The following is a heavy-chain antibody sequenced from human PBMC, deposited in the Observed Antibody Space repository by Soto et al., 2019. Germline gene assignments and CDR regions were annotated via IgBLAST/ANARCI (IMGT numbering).Heavy chain of an antibody. Sequence: EVQLVESGGGLVQPGGSLRLSCAASGFTVSSNYMSWVRQAPGKGLEWVSVIYSGGSTYYADSVKGRFTISRDNSKTPLNLKRTTLRAGDRALNYCAMANPSYSSYYMDVWGKGTTVTVS. CDR1: GFTVSSNY. D-gene: IGHD2-8*01. CDR3: AMANPSYSSYYMDV. V-gene: IGHV3-66*01. J-gene: IGHJ6*03. CDR2: IYSGGST.